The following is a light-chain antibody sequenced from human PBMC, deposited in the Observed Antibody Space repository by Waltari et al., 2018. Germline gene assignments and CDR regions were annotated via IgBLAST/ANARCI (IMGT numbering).Light chain of an antibody. V-gene: IGLV2-11*01. CDR1: RSDVGGYHY. CDR2: DVS. Sequence: QSALPQPRSVSGSPGQSVTIPCTETRSDVGGYHYVPWYQQHPGKAPKLMIYDVSKRPSGVPDRFSGSKSGNTASLTISGLQAEDEADYYCCSYAGSYTRVFGGGTRLTVL. J-gene: IGLJ3*02. CDR3: CSYAGSYTRV.